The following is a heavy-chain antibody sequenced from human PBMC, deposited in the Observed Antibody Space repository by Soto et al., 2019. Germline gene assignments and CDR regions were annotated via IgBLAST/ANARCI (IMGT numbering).Heavy chain of an antibody. Sequence: SETLSLTCAVYGGSFSGYYWSWIRQPPGKGLEWIGEINHSGSTNYNPSLKSRVTISVDTSKNQFSLKLSSVTAADTAVYYCARGLRRGLTNWGQGTLVTVSS. CDR3: ARGLRRGLTN. CDR1: GGSFSGYY. CDR2: INHSGST. J-gene: IGHJ4*02. D-gene: IGHD4-4*01. V-gene: IGHV4-34*01.